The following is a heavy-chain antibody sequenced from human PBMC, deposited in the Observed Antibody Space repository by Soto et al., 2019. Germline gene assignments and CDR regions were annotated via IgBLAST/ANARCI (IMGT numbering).Heavy chain of an antibody. J-gene: IGHJ5*02. Sequence: QVQLVQSGAEVKKPGSSVKVSCKASGGTFSRDAISWVRQAPGQGLEWMGGIIPMFGTAKYVQKFQGRLTITADESTTTAYRELRSLRSDDTAVYYCARGVVVVAASQVGWFDPWGQGTLVTVSS. CDR3: ARGVVVVAASQVGWFDP. V-gene: IGHV1-69*01. CDR1: GGTFSRDA. CDR2: IIPMFGTA. D-gene: IGHD2-15*01.